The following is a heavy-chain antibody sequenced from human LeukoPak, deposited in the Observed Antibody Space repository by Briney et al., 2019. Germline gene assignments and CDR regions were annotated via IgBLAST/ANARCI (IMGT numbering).Heavy chain of an antibody. CDR3: ARHRGSGSPYFDY. J-gene: IGHJ4*02. V-gene: IGHV4-59*08. D-gene: IGHD3-10*01. Sequence: AETLSLTCAVYGGSFSGYYWSWIRQPPGKGLEWIGYIYYSGSTKYNPSLKSRVTMTVDTSKNQFSLKLSSVTAADTAVYYCARHRGSGSPYFDYWGQGTLVTVSS. CDR1: GGSFSGYY. CDR2: IYYSGST.